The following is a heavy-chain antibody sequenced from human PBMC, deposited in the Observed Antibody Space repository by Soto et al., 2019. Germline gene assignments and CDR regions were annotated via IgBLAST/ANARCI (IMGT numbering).Heavy chain of an antibody. J-gene: IGHJ5*02. CDR2: INHSGST. CDR3: ARNPSKWYRFGELFSNNWFDP. D-gene: IGHD3-10*01. CDR1: GGSFSGYY. Sequence: SETLSLTCAVYGGSFSGYYWSWIRQPPGKGLEWIGEINHSGSTNYNPSLKSRVTISVETSKNQFSLKLSSVTAADTAVYYCARNPSKWYRFGELFSNNWFDPWGQGTLVTVSS. V-gene: IGHV4-34*01.